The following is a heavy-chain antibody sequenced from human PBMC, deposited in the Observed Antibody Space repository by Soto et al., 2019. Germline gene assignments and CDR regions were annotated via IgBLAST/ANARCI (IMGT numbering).Heavy chain of an antibody. D-gene: IGHD2-15*01. CDR1: GGSISSSSYY. V-gene: IGHV4-39*01. Sequence: SATLSLTCTVSGGSISSSSYYWGGSRQPPGKGLEWIGSIYYSGSTYYNPSLKSRVTISVDTSKNQFSLKLSSVTAADTAVYYCARVVVVAAYFDYWGQGTLVTVSS. CDR2: IYYSGST. CDR3: ARVVVVAAYFDY. J-gene: IGHJ4*02.